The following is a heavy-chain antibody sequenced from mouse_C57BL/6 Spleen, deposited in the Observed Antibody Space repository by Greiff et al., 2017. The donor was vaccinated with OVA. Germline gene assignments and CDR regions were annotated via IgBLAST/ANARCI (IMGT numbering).Heavy chain of an antibody. V-gene: IGHV3-6*01. CDR3: ARDDYDWYFDV. D-gene: IGHD2-4*01. J-gene: IGHJ1*03. CDR2: ISYDGSN. Sequence: EVQLQESGPGLVKPSQSLSLTCSVTGYSITSGYYWNWIRQFPGNKLEWMGYISYDGSNNYNPSLKNRISITRDTSKNQFFLKLNSVTTEDTATYYCARDDYDWYFDVWGTGTTGTVSS. CDR1: GYSITSGYY.